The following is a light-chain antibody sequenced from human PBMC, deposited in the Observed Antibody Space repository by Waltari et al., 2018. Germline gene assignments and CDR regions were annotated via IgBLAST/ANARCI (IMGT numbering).Light chain of an antibody. V-gene: IGKV3-20*01. CDR2: GAS. Sequence: EIVLTQSPGTLSLSPGERATLSCRASQSVSSSYLAWYQQKPGQAPRLLIYGASNRATGIPDRFSGSGSGTDFTLTISRLEPEDFAMYYCQQYGSSPRTFGGGTKVENK. J-gene: IGKJ4*01. CDR1: QSVSSSY. CDR3: QQYGSSPRT.